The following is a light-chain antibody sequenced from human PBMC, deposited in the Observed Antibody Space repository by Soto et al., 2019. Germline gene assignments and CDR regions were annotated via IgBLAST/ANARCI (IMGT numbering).Light chain of an antibody. CDR2: DDS. Sequence: SYELTQPPSVSVAPGQTASITCGGNNIGSKSVHWYQRKPGQAPVLVVYDDSDRPSGIPERFSGSNSGNTATLTISRVEAGDEADYYCQVWDSTSDHWVFGGGTQLTVL. CDR1: NIGSKS. J-gene: IGLJ3*02. V-gene: IGLV3-21*02. CDR3: QVWDSTSDHWV.